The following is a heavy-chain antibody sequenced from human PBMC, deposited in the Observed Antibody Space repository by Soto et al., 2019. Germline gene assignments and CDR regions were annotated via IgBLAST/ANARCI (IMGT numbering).Heavy chain of an antibody. V-gene: IGHV3-21*06. Sequence: PGGSLRLSCAASGFTFTRYSMNWVRQAPGKGLEWVSSISSTTNYIYYGDSMKGRFTISRDNAKNSLYLEMNSLRAEDTAVYYCARESENLTSNFDYWGQGTLVTVSS. CDR2: ISSTTNYI. CDR1: GFTFTRYS. CDR3: ARESENLTSNFDY. J-gene: IGHJ4*02.